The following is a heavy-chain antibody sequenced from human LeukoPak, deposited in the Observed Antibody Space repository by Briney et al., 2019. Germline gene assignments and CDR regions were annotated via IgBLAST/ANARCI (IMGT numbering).Heavy chain of an antibody. CDR2: INHSGST. V-gene: IGHV4-34*01. J-gene: IGHJ2*01. CDR1: GGSFSGYY. CDR3: ARGGPAYFDL. Sequence: SETLSLTCAVYGGSFSGYYWSWIRQPPGKGLEWIGEINHSGSTNYNPSLKSRVTISVDTSKNQFSLKLSSVTAADTAVYYCARGGPAYFDLWGRGTLVTVSS.